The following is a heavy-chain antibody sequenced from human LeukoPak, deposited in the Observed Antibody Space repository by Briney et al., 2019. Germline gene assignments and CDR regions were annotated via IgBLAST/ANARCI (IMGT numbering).Heavy chain of an antibody. CDR1: GYSLTSYW. Sequence: GESLKISCKGSGYSLTSYWIGWVRQMPGKGLEWMGIIYPGDSDTRYSPSFQGQVTISADKSISTAYLQWSSLKASDTAMYYCARQAYCSSTSCYFYFDLWGRGTLVTVSS. J-gene: IGHJ2*01. CDR2: IYPGDSDT. CDR3: ARQAYCSSTSCYFYFDL. V-gene: IGHV5-51*01. D-gene: IGHD2-2*01.